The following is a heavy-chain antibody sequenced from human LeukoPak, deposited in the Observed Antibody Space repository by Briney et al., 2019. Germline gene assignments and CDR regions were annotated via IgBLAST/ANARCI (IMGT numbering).Heavy chain of an antibody. CDR3: TRGGYYEPIDS. V-gene: IGHV4-59*01. J-gene: IGHJ4*02. CDR2: IYNSGST. Sequence: SETLSLTCSVSGGSISTYYWSWIRQTPGKGLVQIGYIYNSGSTNYNPSLEGRVTMSIDTSKNQFSLKLSSVTAADTAVYYCTRGGYYEPIDSWGQGTLVTVSS. D-gene: IGHD3-22*01. CDR1: GGSISTYY.